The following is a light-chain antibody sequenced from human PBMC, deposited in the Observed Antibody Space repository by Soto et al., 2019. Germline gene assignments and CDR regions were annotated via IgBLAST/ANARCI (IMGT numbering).Light chain of an antibody. Sequence: EIVLTQSPGTLSLSPGERATLSCRASQSVTSSYLAWYQHKPGRAPRLLIYGASSRATGIPDRFSGSGSGTDFTLTISRLESEDFAVYYCQQYGNSPLTFGGGTKVEI. V-gene: IGKV3-20*01. CDR2: GAS. CDR1: QSVTSSY. CDR3: QQYGNSPLT. J-gene: IGKJ4*01.